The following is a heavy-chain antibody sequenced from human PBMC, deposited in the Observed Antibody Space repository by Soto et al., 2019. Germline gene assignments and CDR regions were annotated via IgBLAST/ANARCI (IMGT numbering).Heavy chain of an antibody. V-gene: IGHV3-33*01. J-gene: IGHJ6*03. D-gene: IGHD3-10*01. CDR3: ARDAVDGSGSYSPNYYYYYMDV. CDR2: IWYDGSNK. Sequence: GGSLRLSCAASGFTFSSYGMHWVRQAPGKGLEWVAVIWYDGSNKYYADSVKGRFTISRDNSKNTLYLQMNSLRAEDTAVYYCARDAVDGSGSYSPNYYYYYMDVWGKGTTVTVSS. CDR1: GFTFSSYG.